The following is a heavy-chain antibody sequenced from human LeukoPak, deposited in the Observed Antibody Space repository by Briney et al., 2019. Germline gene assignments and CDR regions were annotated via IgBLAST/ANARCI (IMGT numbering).Heavy chain of an antibody. CDR2: ISGSGGST. D-gene: IGHD3-10*01. V-gene: IGHV3-23*01. J-gene: IGHJ5*02. CDR1: GFTFSSYG. CDR3: ARVFPITMARGDPGWFDP. Sequence: GGSLRLSCAASGFTFSSYGMSWVRQAPGKGLEWVSAISGSGGSTYYADSVKGRFTISRDNAKNTLYLQMNSLRAEDTAVYYCARVFPITMARGDPGWFDPWGQGTLVTVSS.